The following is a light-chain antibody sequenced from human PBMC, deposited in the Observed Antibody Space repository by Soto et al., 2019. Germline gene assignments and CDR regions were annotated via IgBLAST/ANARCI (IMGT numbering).Light chain of an antibody. CDR3: QQYESYSPLT. CDR2: DVS. Sequence: IVLTQSPATLSLSPGKRATLSCRASQNISNYLIWYKQKPGQAPRLLIYDVSNRATGIPARFSGSGSGTDFTLTIAGLQPEDFATYYCQQYESYSPLTFGGGTKVDIK. V-gene: IGKV3-11*01. J-gene: IGKJ4*01. CDR1: QNISNY.